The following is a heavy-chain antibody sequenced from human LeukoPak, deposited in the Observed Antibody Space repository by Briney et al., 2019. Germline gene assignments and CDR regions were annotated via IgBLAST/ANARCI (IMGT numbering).Heavy chain of an antibody. V-gene: IGHV3-21*01. CDR1: GGSIDSTNY. D-gene: IGHD6-13*01. CDR3: ARDHKQQLVS. Sequence: KTSETLSLTCGVSGGSIDSTNYWSWVRQAPGRGLEWVSSISSSSSYIYYADSVKGRFTISRDNAKNSLYLQMNSLRAEDTAVYYCARDHKQQLVSWGQGTLVTVSS. CDR2: ISSSSSYI. J-gene: IGHJ4*02.